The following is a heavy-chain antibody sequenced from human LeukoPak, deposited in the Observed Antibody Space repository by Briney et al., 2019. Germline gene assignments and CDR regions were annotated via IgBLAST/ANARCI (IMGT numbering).Heavy chain of an antibody. J-gene: IGHJ4*02. V-gene: IGHV3-23*01. D-gene: IGHD2-21*02. CDR2: ISGSGGST. CDR3: AKDPTPYCGGDCYPDYFDY. Sequence: GGSLRLSCAASGFTFSSYEMNWVRQAPGKGLEWVSAISGSGGSTYYADSVKGRFTISRDNSKNTLYLQMNSLRAEDTAVYYCAKDPTPYCGGDCYPDYFDYWGQGTLVTVSS. CDR1: GFTFSSYE.